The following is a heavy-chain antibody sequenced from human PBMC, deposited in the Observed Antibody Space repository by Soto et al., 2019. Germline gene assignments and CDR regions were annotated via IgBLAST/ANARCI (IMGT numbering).Heavy chain of an antibody. J-gene: IGHJ5*02. CDR2: MNPNSGNT. CDR1: GYTFTIYD. D-gene: IGHD2-2*01. Sequence: ASVKVSCKASGYTFTIYDINWVRQATGQGLEWMGWMNPNSGNTGYAQKFQGRVTMTRNTSISTAYMELSSLRSEDTAVYYCAAPYCSSTSCRKGRGWFDPWGQGTLVTVSS. CDR3: AAPYCSSTSCRKGRGWFDP. V-gene: IGHV1-8*01.